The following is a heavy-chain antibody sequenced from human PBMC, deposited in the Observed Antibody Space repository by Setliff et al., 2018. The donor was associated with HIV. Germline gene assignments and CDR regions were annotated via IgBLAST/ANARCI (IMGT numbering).Heavy chain of an antibody. J-gene: IGHJ4*02. Sequence: SETLSLTCPVYGGSFSEYYWSWIRQSPGKGLEWIGEINHSGSTDYNPSLKSRVTISVDTSKNQFSLNLSSVTATDTAVYYCARYDYGDFDYWGQGTPVTVSS. D-gene: IGHD4-17*01. V-gene: IGHV4-34*01. CDR3: ARYDYGDFDY. CDR2: INHSGST. CDR1: GGSFSEYY.